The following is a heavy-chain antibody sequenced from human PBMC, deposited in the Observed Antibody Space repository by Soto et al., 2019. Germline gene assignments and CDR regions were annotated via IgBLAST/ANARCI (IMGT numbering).Heavy chain of an antibody. CDR1: GGTFSSYA. J-gene: IGHJ5*02. V-gene: IGHV1-69*01. CDR2: IIPIFGTA. Sequence: QVQLVQSGAEVKKPGSSVKVSCKASGGTFSSYAISWVRQAPGQGLEWMGGIIPIFGTANYAQKFQGRVTITADDSTSTGYMELSSLRSEDTAVYYCARELGEEEWGGNWFDPWGQGTLVTVSS. D-gene: IGHD3-16*01. CDR3: ARELGEEEWGGNWFDP.